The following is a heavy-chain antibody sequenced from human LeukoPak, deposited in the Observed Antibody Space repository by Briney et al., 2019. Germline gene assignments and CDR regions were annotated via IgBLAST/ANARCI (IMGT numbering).Heavy chain of an antibody. Sequence: ASVKVSCKASGYTFTSYGISWVRQAPGQGLEWMGWISAYNGNTNYAQELQGRVTMTTDTSTSTAYMELRSLRSEDTAVYYCASDSSSWYFPRYFQHWGQGTLVTVSS. V-gene: IGHV1-18*01. CDR1: GYTFTSYG. CDR2: ISAYNGNT. J-gene: IGHJ1*01. CDR3: ASDSSSWYFPRYFQH. D-gene: IGHD6-13*01.